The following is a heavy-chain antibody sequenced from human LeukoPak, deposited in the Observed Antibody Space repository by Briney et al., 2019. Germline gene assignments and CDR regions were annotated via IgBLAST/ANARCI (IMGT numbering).Heavy chain of an antibody. CDR1: GFTFSSYG. CDR2: IWYDGSNK. Sequence: GGSLRLSCAASGFTFSSYGMHWVRQAPGKGLEWVAVIWYDGSNKYYADSVKGRFTISRDNSKNTLYLQMNSLRAEDTAVYYCARGPSSSWYGGAYYYYGMDVWGQGTTVTVSS. V-gene: IGHV3-33*01. J-gene: IGHJ6*02. D-gene: IGHD6-13*01. CDR3: ARGPSSSWYGGAYYYYGMDV.